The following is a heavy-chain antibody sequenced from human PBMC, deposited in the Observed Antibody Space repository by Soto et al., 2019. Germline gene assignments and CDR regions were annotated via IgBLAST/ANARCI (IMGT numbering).Heavy chain of an antibody. CDR2: ISGSGGST. Sequence: GGSLRLSCAASGFTFSSYAMSWVRQAPGKGLEWVSAISGSGGSTYYADSVKGRFTISRDNSKNTLYLQMNSLRAEDTAIYSCAKGGGWLASNWYFDLWGRGTLVTVSS. V-gene: IGHV3-23*01. CDR3: AKGGGWLASNWYFDL. CDR1: GFTFSSYA. J-gene: IGHJ2*01. D-gene: IGHD6-19*01.